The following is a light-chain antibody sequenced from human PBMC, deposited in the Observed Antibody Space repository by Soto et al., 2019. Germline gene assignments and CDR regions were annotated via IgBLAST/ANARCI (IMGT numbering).Light chain of an antibody. J-gene: IGKJ1*01. CDR3: QQYITYST. CDR1: QSISTS. V-gene: IGKV1-5*01. Sequence: DIQMTQSPSTLSASVEDTVTITCRASQSISTSLAWYQQKPGKAPNLLISGASTLEEGVPLRFRGSGSGTDFTLTITSLQTDDFATYHCQQYITYSTFGQGTRVEIE. CDR2: GAS.